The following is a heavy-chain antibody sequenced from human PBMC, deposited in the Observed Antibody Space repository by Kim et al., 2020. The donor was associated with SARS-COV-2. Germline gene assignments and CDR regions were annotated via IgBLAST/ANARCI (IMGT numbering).Heavy chain of an antibody. V-gene: IGHV4-34*01. D-gene: IGHD2-15*01. Sequence: LKSRVTISVDTSKNQFSLKLSAVTAADTAVYYCARGRYCSGGSCYLIDYWGQGTLVTVSS. J-gene: IGHJ4*02. CDR3: ARGRYCSGGSCYLIDY.